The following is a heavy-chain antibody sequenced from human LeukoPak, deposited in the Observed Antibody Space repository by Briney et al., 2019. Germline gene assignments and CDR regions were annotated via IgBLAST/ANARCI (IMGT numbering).Heavy chain of an antibody. J-gene: IGHJ2*01. V-gene: IGHV4-39*01. Sequence: SGTLSLTCTVSGGSISSSRYYWGWIRQPPGKGLEWIGSIYYSGSTYYNPSLKSRVTISVDTSKNQFSLKLSSVTAADTAVYYCARAYITMIVVVIWYFDLWGRGTLVTVSS. CDR3: ARAYITMIVVVIWYFDL. D-gene: IGHD3-22*01. CDR1: GGSISSSRYY. CDR2: IYYSGST.